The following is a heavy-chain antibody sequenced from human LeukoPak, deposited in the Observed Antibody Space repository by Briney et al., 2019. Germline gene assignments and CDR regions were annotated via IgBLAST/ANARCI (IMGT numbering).Heavy chain of an antibody. J-gene: IGHJ5*02. Sequence: GASVKVSCKASGGTFSSYAISWVRQAPGQGLEWMGGIIPIFGTANYAQKFQGRVTITADESTSTAYMELSSLRSEDTAVYYCARVYMTLLRGHSWFDPWGQGTLVTVSS. CDR1: GGTFSSYA. D-gene: IGHD4-17*01. CDR3: ARVYMTLLRGHSWFDP. V-gene: IGHV1-69*13. CDR2: IIPIFGTA.